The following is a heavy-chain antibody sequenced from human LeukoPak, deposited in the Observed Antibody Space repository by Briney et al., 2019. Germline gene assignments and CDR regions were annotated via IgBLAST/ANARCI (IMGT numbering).Heavy chain of an antibody. CDR3: ASGYSDYADYYNYYMDV. D-gene: IGHD4-11*01. V-gene: IGHV1-2*02. J-gene: IGHJ6*03. Sequence: ASVKVSCKASGYTFTSYAMNWVRQAPGQGLEWMGWINPDSGGTNYAQKFQGRVTMTRDTSITTAYMELSRLSSDDTALYYCASGYSDYADYYNYYMDVWGKGTTVTVSS. CDR2: INPDSGGT. CDR1: GYTFTSYA.